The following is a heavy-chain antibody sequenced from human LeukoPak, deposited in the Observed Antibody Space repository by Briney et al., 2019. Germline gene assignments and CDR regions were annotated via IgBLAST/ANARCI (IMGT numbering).Heavy chain of an antibody. CDR1: GYTFTSYG. Sequence: ASVKVSCKASGYTFTSYGISWVRQAPGQGLEWMGWISAYNGNTNYAQKLQGRVTMATDTSTNTAYMELRSLRSNDTAVYYCARASDRYFAWSGPSLHPSPYGMDVWGQGTTVTVSS. J-gene: IGHJ6*02. V-gene: IGHV1-18*01. CDR3: ARASDRYFAWSGPSLHPSPYGMDV. D-gene: IGHD3-9*01. CDR2: ISAYNGNT.